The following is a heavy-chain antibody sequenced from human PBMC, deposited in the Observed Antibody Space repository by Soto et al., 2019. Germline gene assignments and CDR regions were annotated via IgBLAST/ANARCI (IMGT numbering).Heavy chain of an antibody. V-gene: IGHV4-34*01. J-gene: IGHJ1*01. CDR1: GGSHSAYY. CDR2: INPSGTT. D-gene: IGHD2-2*01. CDR3: ALAPAAHILH. Sequence: SETLSLTCAVYGGSHSAYYWSWIRQPPGKGLEWIGEINPSGTTNYNPSLKSRVTISVDTSKNQFSLKLSSVTAADTAVYHCALAPAAHILHWGQGTLVTVSS.